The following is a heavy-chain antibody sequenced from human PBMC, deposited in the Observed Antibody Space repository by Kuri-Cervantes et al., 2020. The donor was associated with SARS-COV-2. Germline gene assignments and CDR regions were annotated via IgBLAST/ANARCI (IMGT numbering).Heavy chain of an antibody. D-gene: IGHD2-2*01. CDR2: IYHSGST. Sequence: SETLSLTCAVSGYSITSGYHWGWIRQPPGKGLEWIASIYHSGSTYYNPSLKSRVTISVDTPKNQFSLKLSSVTAADTAVYYCARDGLSGYIVVVPAAFDYWGQGTLVTVSS. CDR3: ARDGLSGYIVVVPAAFDY. CDR1: GYSITSGYH. V-gene: IGHV4-38-2*02. J-gene: IGHJ4*02.